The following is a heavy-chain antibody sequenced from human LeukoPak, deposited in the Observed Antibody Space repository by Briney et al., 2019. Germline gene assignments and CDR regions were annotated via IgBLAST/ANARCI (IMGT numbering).Heavy chain of an antibody. V-gene: IGHV4-59*01. D-gene: IGHD6-13*01. CDR2: IYYSGST. Sequence: SETLSLTCTVSGGSISSYYWSWIRQPPGKGLEWIGYIYYSGSTNYNPSLKSRVTISVDTSKNQFSLKLSSVTAADTAVYYCARDPRLAAAGTGGAFDIWGQGTMVTVSS. CDR1: GGSISSYY. CDR3: ARDPRLAAAGTGGAFDI. J-gene: IGHJ3*02.